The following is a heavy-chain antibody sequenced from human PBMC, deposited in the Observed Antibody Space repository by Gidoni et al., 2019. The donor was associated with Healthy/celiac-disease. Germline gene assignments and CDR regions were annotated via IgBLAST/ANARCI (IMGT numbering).Heavy chain of an antibody. CDR1: GGTFSSYA. J-gene: IGHJ5*02. V-gene: IGHV1-69*01. Sequence: QVQLVQSGAEVTKPGSSVKVSCKASGGTFSSYAISWVRQAPGQGLEWMGGIIPIFGTANYAQKFQGRVTITADESTSTAYMELSSLRSEDTAVYYCARGGADGYFRQNWFDPWGQGTLVTVSS. D-gene: IGHD5-12*01. CDR3: ARGGADGYFRQNWFDP. CDR2: IIPIFGTA.